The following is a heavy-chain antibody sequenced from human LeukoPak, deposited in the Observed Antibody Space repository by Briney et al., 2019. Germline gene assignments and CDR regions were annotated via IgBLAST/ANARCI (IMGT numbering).Heavy chain of an antibody. CDR2: ISGSDDST. V-gene: IGHV3-23*01. Sequence: PGGSLTLSCAASGFTFSSYAMSWPRHAPGKALEWVSAISGSDDSTYYGHSVKGRFTLSRHNSKNTLYLRMNSLRAEDTAVYYCAKLSGYSYGYFAYWGQGTLVTVSS. D-gene: IGHD5-18*01. CDR3: AKLSGYSYGYFAY. J-gene: IGHJ4*02. CDR1: GFTFSSYA.